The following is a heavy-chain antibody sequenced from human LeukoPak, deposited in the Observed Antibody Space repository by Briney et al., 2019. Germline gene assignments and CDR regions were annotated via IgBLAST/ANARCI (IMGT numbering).Heavy chain of an antibody. Sequence: SETLSLTCAVYGGSFSGYYWSWIRQPPGKGLEWIGEINHSGSTNCNPSLKSRVTISVDTSKNQFSLKLSSVTAADTAVYYCARGSRGITMVRGVTKFDYWGQGTLVTVSS. CDR1: GGSFSGYY. J-gene: IGHJ4*02. CDR2: INHSGST. CDR3: ARGSRGITMVRGVTKFDY. D-gene: IGHD3-10*01. V-gene: IGHV4-34*01.